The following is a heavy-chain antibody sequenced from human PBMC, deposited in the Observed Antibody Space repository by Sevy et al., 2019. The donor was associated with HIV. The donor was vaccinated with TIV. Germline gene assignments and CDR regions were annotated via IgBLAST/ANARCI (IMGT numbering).Heavy chain of an antibody. CDR1: GFSFGSYS. D-gene: IGHD3-16*02. CDR2: LSYDGSKE. CDR3: TKDMVTFGGIIANSPGGFDI. J-gene: IGHJ3*02. Sequence: GGSLRLSCAASGFSFGSYSMNWVRQAPGQGLEWVAFLSYDGSKEDYAASVKGRFTISRDNSKNTFYVEMNSLRAEDTAVYHCTKDMVTFGGIIANSPGGFDIWGQGTMVTVSS. V-gene: IGHV3-30*02.